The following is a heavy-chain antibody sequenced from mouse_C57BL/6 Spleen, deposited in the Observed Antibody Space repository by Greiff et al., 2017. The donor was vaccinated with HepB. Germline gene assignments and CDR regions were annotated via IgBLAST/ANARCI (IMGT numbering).Heavy chain of an antibody. V-gene: IGHV5-17*01. Sequence: DVMLVESGGGLVKPGGSLKLSCAASGFTFSDYGMHWVRQAPEKGLEWVAYISSGSSTIYYADTVKGRFTISRDNAKNTLFLQMTSLRSEDTAMYYCAHSPFAYWGQGTLVTVSA. J-gene: IGHJ3*01. CDR3: AHSPFAY. CDR2: ISSGSSTI. CDR1: GFTFSDYG.